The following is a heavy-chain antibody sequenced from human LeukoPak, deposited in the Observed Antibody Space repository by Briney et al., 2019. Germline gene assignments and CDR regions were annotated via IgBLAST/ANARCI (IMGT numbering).Heavy chain of an antibody. CDR2: ISAYNGNT. D-gene: IGHD6-6*01. V-gene: IGHV1-18*01. Sequence: ASVKASCKASGYTFTSYGISWVRQAPGQGLEWMGWISAYNGNTNYAQKLQGRVTMTTDTSTSTAYMELRSLRSDDTAVYYCARDRSSSSPYYYYMDVWGKGTTVTVSS. CDR3: ARDRSSSSPYYYYMDV. J-gene: IGHJ6*03. CDR1: GYTFTSYG.